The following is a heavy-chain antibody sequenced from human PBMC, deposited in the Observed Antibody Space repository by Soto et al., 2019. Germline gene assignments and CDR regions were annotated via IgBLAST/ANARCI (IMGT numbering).Heavy chain of an antibody. Sequence: QVQLVQSGAEVKKPGSSVKVSCKASGGTFSSYTISWVRQAPGQGLEWMGRIIPILGIANYAQKFQGRVTIXXDXSXSTAYMELSSLRSEDTAGYYCARGPGTVGAGGWFDPWGQGTLVTVSS. V-gene: IGHV1-69*02. J-gene: IGHJ5*02. CDR2: IIPILGIA. CDR1: GGTFSSYT. D-gene: IGHD1-26*01. CDR3: ARGPGTVGAGGWFDP.